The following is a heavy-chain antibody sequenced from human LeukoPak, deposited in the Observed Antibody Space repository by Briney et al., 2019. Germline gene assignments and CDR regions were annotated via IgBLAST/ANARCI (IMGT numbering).Heavy chain of an antibody. J-gene: IGHJ4*02. D-gene: IGHD6-6*01. Sequence: GGSLRLSCAASGFTFSSYAMSWVRQAPGKGLEWVAFIRYDGNNKYYADSVKGRFTISRDNSKNTLSLQMNSLRVEDTAVYYRANGQLVDYWGQGTLVTVSS. CDR1: GFTFSSYA. V-gene: IGHV3-30*02. CDR3: ANGQLVDY. CDR2: IRYDGNNK.